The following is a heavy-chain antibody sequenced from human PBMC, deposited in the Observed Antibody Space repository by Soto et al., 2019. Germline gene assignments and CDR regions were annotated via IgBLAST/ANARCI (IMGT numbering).Heavy chain of an antibody. CDR1: GGSISSSSYY. V-gene: IGHV4-39*01. Sequence: QLQLQESGPGLVKPSETLSLTCTVSGGSISSSSYYWGWIRQPPGKGLEWIGSIYYSGSTYYNPSLKSRVTISVDTSKNQFSLKLSSVTAADTAVYYCASHLDGSSWEDAFDIWGQGTMVTVSS. CDR2: IYYSGST. CDR3: ASHLDGSSWEDAFDI. D-gene: IGHD6-13*01. J-gene: IGHJ3*02.